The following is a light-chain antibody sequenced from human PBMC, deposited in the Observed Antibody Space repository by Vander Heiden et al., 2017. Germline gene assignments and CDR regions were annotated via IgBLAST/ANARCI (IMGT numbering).Light chain of an antibody. J-gene: IGKJ1*01. Sequence: EIEMTQTPPTLSVSPGERATLPCRASQSVSSNLAWYQQKPGQAPRLLIYGASTRATGIPARFSGSGSGTEFTLTISSLQSEDFAVYYCQQYNNWPPMTFGQGTKVEIK. V-gene: IGKV3-15*01. CDR2: GAS. CDR3: QQYNNWPPMT. CDR1: QSVSSN.